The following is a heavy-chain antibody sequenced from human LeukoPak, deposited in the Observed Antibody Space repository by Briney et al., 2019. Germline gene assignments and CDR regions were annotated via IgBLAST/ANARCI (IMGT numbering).Heavy chain of an antibody. CDR3: ARVGYYDILGGYYYYMDV. CDR2: INPNSGGT. D-gene: IGHD3-9*01. Sequence: GASVKVSCKASGYTFTGYYMHWVRQAPGQGLEWMGWINPNSGGTNYAQKFQGRVTMTRDTSISTAYMELSRLRSDDTAVYYCARVGYYDILGGYYYYMDVWGKGTTVTISS. J-gene: IGHJ6*03. CDR1: GYTFTGYY. V-gene: IGHV1-2*02.